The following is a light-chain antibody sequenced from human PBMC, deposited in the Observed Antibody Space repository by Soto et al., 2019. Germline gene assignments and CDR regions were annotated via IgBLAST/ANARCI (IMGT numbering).Light chain of an antibody. CDR3: SSYATSGTVL. CDR2: EVS. Sequence: QSALTQPASVSGSPGQSITISCTGTSSDVGGYKYVSWYQQHPGKATKLMIYEVSYRPSGVSNRFSGSKSGDTASLTISGLQADDEADYYCSSYATSGTVLFGGGTKLTVL. CDR1: SSDVGGYKY. V-gene: IGLV2-14*01. J-gene: IGLJ2*01.